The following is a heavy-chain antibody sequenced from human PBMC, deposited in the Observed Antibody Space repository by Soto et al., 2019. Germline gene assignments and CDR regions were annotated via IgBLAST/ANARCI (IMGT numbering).Heavy chain of an antibody. CDR2: IKSKTDGGTT. D-gene: IGHD3-3*01. CDR3: TTDPIFGVVIIGDFDY. CDR1: GFTFSNAW. V-gene: IGHV3-15*07. Sequence: EVQLVESGGGLVKPGGSLRLSCAASGFTFSNAWMNWVRQAPGKGLEWVGRIKSKTDGGTTDYAAPVKGRFTISRDDSKNTLYLQINSLKTEDTAVHYCTTDPIFGVVIIGDFDYWGQGTLVTVSS. J-gene: IGHJ4*02.